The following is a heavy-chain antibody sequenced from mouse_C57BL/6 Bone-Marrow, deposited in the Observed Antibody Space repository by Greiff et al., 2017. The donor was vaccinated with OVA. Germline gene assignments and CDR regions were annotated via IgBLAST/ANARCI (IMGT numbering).Heavy chain of an antibody. CDR3: ARCDYGRFAY. D-gene: IGHD2-4*01. CDR1: GYTFTSYG. Sequence: VQLQQSGAELARPGASVKLSSKASGYTFTSYGISWVKQRTGQGLEWIGEIYPRSGNTYYNEKFKGKATLTADKSSSTAYMELRSLTSEDSAVYFCARCDYGRFAYWGQGTLVTVSA. J-gene: IGHJ3*01. V-gene: IGHV1-81*01. CDR2: IYPRSGNT.